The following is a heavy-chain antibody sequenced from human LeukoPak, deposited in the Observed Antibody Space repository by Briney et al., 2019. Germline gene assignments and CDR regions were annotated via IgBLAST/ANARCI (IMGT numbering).Heavy chain of an antibody. CDR3: AKGTYGSGTYGSIDY. V-gene: IGHV3-7*03. CDR1: GFTFTNYW. D-gene: IGHD3-10*01. J-gene: IGHJ4*02. CDR2: IKRDRSEK. Sequence: PGGSLRLSCAASGFTFTNYWMSWVRQAPGKGLELVANIKRDRSEKYYVDSVKGRFTISRDNSKNTLYLQMNSLRAEDTAVYYCAKGTYGSGTYGSIDYWGQGTLVTVSS.